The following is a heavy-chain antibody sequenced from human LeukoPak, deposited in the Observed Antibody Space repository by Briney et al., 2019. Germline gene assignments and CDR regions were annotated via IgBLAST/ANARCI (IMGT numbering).Heavy chain of an antibody. Sequence: SETLSLTCTVSGDSVRDYYWTWIRQAPGKGLEWIGYIYYSGSTNYNPSLKSRVTISVDTSKNQFSLKLSSVTAADTAVYYCAREGGQGAFDYWGQGTLVTVSS. V-gene: IGHV4-59*02. CDR3: AREGGQGAFDY. D-gene: IGHD2-15*01. J-gene: IGHJ4*02. CDR2: IYYSGST. CDR1: GDSVRDYY.